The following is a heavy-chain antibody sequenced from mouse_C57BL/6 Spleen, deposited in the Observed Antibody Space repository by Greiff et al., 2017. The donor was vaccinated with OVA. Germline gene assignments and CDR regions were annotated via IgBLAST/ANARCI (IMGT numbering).Heavy chain of an antibody. J-gene: IGHJ4*01. CDR3: ARFITTVVATDYYAMDY. CDR1: GFTFSDYG. V-gene: IGHV5-17*01. D-gene: IGHD1-1*01. CDR2: ISSGSSTI. Sequence: EVQRVESGGGLVKPGGSLKLSCAASGFTFSDYGMHRVRQAPEKGLEWVAYISSGSSTIYYADTVKGRFTISRDNAKNTLFLQMTSLRSEDTATYYCARFITTVVATDYYAMDYWGQGTSVTVSS.